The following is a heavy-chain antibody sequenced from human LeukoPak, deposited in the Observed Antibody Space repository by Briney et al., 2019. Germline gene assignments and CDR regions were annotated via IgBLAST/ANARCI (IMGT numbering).Heavy chain of an antibody. CDR2: IYYSGST. Sequence: SETLSLTCTVSGYSISSGYYWGWIRQPPGKGLEWIGYIYYSGSTNYNPSLKSRVTISVDTSKNQFSLKLSSVTAADTAVYYCARGSRSLGVTTVTRGFDYWGQGTLVTVSS. CDR3: ARGSRSLGVTTVTRGFDY. J-gene: IGHJ4*02. CDR1: GYSISSGYY. D-gene: IGHD4-17*01. V-gene: IGHV4-61*01.